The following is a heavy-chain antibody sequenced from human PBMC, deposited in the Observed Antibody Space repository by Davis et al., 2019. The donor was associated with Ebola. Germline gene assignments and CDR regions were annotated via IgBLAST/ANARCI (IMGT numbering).Heavy chain of an antibody. V-gene: IGHV3-21*01. CDR1: GFTFSYYS. CDR3: TRSGLSFGVVKYHYGMDV. J-gene: IGHJ6*04. D-gene: IGHD3-3*01. Sequence: GESLKISCAASGFTFSYYSMNWVRQAPGKGLEWVSFISTSGTYINYADSVKGRFTISRDNAKNSLYLQMNSLRAEDTAVYYCTRSGLSFGVVKYHYGMDVWGKGTTVTVSS. CDR2: ISTSGTYI.